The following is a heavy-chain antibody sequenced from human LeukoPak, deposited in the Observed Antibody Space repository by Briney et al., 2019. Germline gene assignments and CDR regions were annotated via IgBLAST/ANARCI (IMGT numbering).Heavy chain of an antibody. CDR3: ARAGSGYSDYDLIDY. J-gene: IGHJ4*02. CDR2: INPNSGGT. V-gene: IGHV1-2*04. D-gene: IGHD5-12*01. CDR1: GYAFNGYY. Sequence: GALVKVSCKASGYAFNGYYIHWVRQAPGQGLEWMGWINPNSGGTNYAQKFQGWVTMTRDTSISTAYMELSRLRSDDTAMYYCARAGSGYSDYDLIDYWGQGTLVTVSS.